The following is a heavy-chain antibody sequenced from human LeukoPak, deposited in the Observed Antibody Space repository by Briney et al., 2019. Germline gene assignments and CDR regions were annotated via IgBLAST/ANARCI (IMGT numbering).Heavy chain of an antibody. CDR2: IYTSGST. Sequence: SQTLSLTCTVSGGSISSGSYYWSWIRQPAGKGLEWIGRIYTSGSTNYNPSLKSRVTISVDTSKNQFSLKLSSVTAADTAVYYCARGFGVVVAAIDYWGQGTQVTVSS. J-gene: IGHJ4*02. V-gene: IGHV4-61*02. CDR1: GGSISSGSYY. CDR3: ARGFGVVVAAIDY. D-gene: IGHD2-15*01.